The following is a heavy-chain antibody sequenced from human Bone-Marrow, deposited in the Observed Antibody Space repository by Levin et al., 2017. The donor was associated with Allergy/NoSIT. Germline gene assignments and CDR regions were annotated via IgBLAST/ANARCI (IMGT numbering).Heavy chain of an antibody. Sequence: GGSLRLSCAASGFTFSSYGMHWVRQAPGKGLEWVAVISYDGSNKYYADSVKGRFTISRDNSKNTLYLQMNSLRAEDTAVYYCAKDHCGGDCYKDYWGQGTLVTVSS. CDR3: AKDHCGGDCYKDY. J-gene: IGHJ4*02. CDR1: GFTFSSYG. V-gene: IGHV3-30*18. CDR2: ISYDGSNK. D-gene: IGHD2-21*02.